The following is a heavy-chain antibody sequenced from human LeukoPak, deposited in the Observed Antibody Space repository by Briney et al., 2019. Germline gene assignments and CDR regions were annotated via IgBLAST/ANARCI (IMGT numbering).Heavy chain of an antibody. Sequence: GGSLRLSCAASGFTFSSYSMNWVRQAPGKGLEWVSSISSSSSYINYADSVKGRFTISRDNAKNSLYLQMNSLRAEDTAVYYCARAFYDILTGLAYYFDYWGPGTLVTVSS. D-gene: IGHD3-9*01. CDR1: GFTFSSYS. CDR2: ISSSSSYI. J-gene: IGHJ4*02. CDR3: ARAFYDILTGLAYYFDY. V-gene: IGHV3-21*01.